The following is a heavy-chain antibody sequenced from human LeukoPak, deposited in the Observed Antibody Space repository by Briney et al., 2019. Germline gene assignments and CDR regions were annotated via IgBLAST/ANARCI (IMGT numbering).Heavy chain of an antibody. J-gene: IGHJ4*02. Sequence: GGSLRLSCAASEFTFSSYAMSWVRQAPGKGLDWVSAISGSGGSTYYADSVKGRFTISRDNSRNTLYLQMNSLRAEDTALYYCATSGYLYFDYWGQGTLVTVSS. D-gene: IGHD3-22*01. CDR3: ATSGYLYFDY. CDR1: EFTFSSYA. CDR2: ISGSGGST. V-gene: IGHV3-23*01.